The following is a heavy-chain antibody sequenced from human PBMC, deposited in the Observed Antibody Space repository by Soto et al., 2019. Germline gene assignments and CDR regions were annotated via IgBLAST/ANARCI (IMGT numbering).Heavy chain of an antibody. D-gene: IGHD3-10*01. Sequence: EVQLVESGGGLIQPGGSLRLSCAVSGFTVSNNYMSWVRQAPGKGLEGVSVIYSGGYTAYGDSVKGRFTISRDNSKNTLNLQRKSLGPAAPPVYYLGPHPGGGGYWGQGTLVTVSS. CDR1: GFTVSNNY. CDR3: GPHPGGGGY. CDR2: IYSGGYT. V-gene: IGHV3-53*01. J-gene: IGHJ4*02.